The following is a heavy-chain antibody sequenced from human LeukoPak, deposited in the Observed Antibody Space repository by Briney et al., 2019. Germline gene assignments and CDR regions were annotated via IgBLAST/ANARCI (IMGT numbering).Heavy chain of an antibody. CDR1: GYTFTGYS. CDR3: ASRGSIFGVGEFDY. V-gene: IGHV1-2*02. J-gene: IGHJ4*02. D-gene: IGHD3-3*01. Sequence: ASVKVSCKPSGYTFTGYSMRWVRQAPGQGLEWMGWFNPNSGGTNYAQKFQGRVTMTRDTSISTAYMELSRLRSDDTAVYYCASRGSIFGVGEFDYWGQGTLVTVSS. CDR2: FNPNSGGT.